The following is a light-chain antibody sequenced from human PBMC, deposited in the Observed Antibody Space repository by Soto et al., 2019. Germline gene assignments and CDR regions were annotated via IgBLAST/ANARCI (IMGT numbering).Light chain of an antibody. V-gene: IGLV2-8*01. CDR2: EVT. CDR1: SSDVVRFNF. CDR3: SSYTGSRDFYV. J-gene: IGLJ1*01. Sequence: QSVLTQPPSASGSPGQSVTISCTGTSSDVVRFNFVSWYQQHPGKAPRLLIYEVTKRPSGVPDRFSGSKSGNAASLTVSGLQAEDEADYFCSSYTGSRDFYVSGTGTKVTVL.